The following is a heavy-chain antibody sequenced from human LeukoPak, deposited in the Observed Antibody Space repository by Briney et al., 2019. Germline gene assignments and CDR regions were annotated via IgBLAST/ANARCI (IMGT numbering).Heavy chain of an antibody. D-gene: IGHD2-2*01. V-gene: IGHV3-30-3*01. J-gene: IGHJ6*02. Sequence: GGSLRLSCAASGFTFSSYAMPWVRQAPGKGLEWVAVISYDGSNKYYADSVKGRFTISRDNSKNTLYLQMNSLRAEDTAVYYCARDGCSSTSCYQIYYYYGMDVWGQGTTVTVSS. CDR1: GFTFSSYA. CDR2: ISYDGSNK. CDR3: ARDGCSSTSCYQIYYYYGMDV.